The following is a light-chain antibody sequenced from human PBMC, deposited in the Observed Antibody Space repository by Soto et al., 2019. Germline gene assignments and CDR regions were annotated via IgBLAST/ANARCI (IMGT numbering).Light chain of an antibody. CDR3: SSYTSSSTWV. CDR2: EVS. Sequence: QSALTQPASVSGSPGQSITISCTGTSSDVGGYNYVSWYQQHPGKAPKFMIYEVSNRPSGVSNRFSGSKSGNTASLTISGLQTEDEADDYCSSYTSSSTWVFGGGTKLTVL. J-gene: IGLJ2*01. CDR1: SSDVGGYNY. V-gene: IGLV2-14*01.